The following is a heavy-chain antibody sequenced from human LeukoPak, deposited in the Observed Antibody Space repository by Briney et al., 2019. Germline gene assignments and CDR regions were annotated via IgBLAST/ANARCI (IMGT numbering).Heavy chain of an antibody. CDR1: RFTFSSYS. D-gene: IGHD3-22*01. CDR2: ISSSSSYI. V-gene: IGHV3-21*01. CDR3: ARTMIVDSNYYFDY. Sequence: PGGSLRLSCAASRFTFSSYSMNWVRQAPGKGLEWVSSISSSSSYIYYADSVKGRFTISRDNAKNSLYLQMNSLRAEDTAVYYCARTMIVDSNYYFDYWGQGTLVTVSS. J-gene: IGHJ4*02.